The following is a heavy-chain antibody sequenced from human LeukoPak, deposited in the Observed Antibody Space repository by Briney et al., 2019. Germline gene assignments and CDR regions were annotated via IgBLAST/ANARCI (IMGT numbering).Heavy chain of an antibody. CDR2: ISYDGSNK. CDR3: ARDQRVTMIVVADAFDI. D-gene: IGHD3-22*01. V-gene: IGHV3-30*03. J-gene: IGHJ3*02. Sequence: PWGSLRLSCAASGFTFSRYGMHWVRQASGKGLEWVAVISYDGSNKYYADSVKGRFTFSRENSKHTQYLQMNSLRAEDTAVYYCARDQRVTMIVVADAFDIWGLGTMVTVSS. CDR1: GFTFSRYG.